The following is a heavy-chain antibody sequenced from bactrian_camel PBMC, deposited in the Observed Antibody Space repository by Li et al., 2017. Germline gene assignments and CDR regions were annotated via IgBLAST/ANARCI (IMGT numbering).Heavy chain of an antibody. CDR2: TWLGGTTA. CDR3: AADLSCPRSGEDFAAEYSDYVDGLHE. V-gene: IGHV3S40*01. Sequence: DVQLVESGGGSVQAGGSLRLSCQVSRSTYSVGCMGWFRQAPGKEREGVAATWLGGTTAHVADSVKGRFTISQDNPKNTVYLQMNSLKPEDTAMYYCAADLSCPRSGEDFAAEYSDYVDGLHEWGLGTQVTVS. CDR1: RSTYSVGC. J-gene: IGHJ4*01. D-gene: IGHD4*01.